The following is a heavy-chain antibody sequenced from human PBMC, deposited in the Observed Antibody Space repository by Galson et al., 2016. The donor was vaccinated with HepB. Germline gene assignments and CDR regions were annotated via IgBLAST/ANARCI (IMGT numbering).Heavy chain of an antibody. CDR2: INHGGST. V-gene: IGHV4-34*01. J-gene: IGHJ5*02. CDR1: GGSFRGYY. Sequence: SETLSLTCAVYGGSFRGYYWSWIRQPPGEGLEWIGEINHGGSTNYNPSLKSRVIISGDTSKNQFSLKLSSVTAADTAGYYCARNLVVVTAIRRFDPWGQGTLVTVFS. CDR3: ARNLVVVTAIRRFDP. D-gene: IGHD2-21*02.